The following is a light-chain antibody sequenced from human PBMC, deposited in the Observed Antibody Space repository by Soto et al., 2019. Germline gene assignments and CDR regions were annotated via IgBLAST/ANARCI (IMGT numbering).Light chain of an antibody. CDR1: QSISSW. CDR3: QQADSFPIT. Sequence: DIQMTQSPSTLSASVGDRVTITCWASQSISSWLAWYQQKPGKAPNLLIYTASSLQSGVPSRFSGSGSGTDFPITINVLQPEDSATYYCQQADSFPITFGQGTRLEIK. V-gene: IGKV1-12*01. CDR2: TAS. J-gene: IGKJ5*01.